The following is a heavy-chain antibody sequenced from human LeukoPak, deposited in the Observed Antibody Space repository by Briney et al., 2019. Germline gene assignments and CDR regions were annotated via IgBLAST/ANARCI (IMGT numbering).Heavy chain of an antibody. V-gene: IGHV4-59*08. D-gene: IGHD3-9*01. CDR1: GGSMNSYY. CDR2: IYYSGSS. Sequence: SVTLSLTCSVSGGSMNSYYWSWIRQSPGKGLEWIGYIYYSGSSNYNPSLKSRVTISVDTSKNQFSLKLSSVTAADTAVYYCARHVWLQPFDYWGQGTLVTVSS. J-gene: IGHJ4*02. CDR3: ARHVWLQPFDY.